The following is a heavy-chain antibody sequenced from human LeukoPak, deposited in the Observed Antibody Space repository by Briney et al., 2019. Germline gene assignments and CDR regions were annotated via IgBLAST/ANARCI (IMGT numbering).Heavy chain of an antibody. CDR3: AKDGVRFLEWLLCYYYYMDV. V-gene: IGHV3-23*01. Sequence: PGGSLRLSCAASGFTFSSYAMSWVRQAPGKGLEWVSAISGSGGSTYYADSVKGRFTISRDNSKNTLYLQMNSLRAEDTAVYYCAKDGVRFLEWLLCYYYYMDVWGKGTTVTVSS. J-gene: IGHJ6*03. D-gene: IGHD3-3*01. CDR2: ISGSGGST. CDR1: GFTFSSYA.